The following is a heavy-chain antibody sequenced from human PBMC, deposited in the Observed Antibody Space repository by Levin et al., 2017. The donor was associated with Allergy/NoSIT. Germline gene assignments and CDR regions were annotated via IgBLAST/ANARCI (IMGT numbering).Heavy chain of an antibody. J-gene: IGHJ3*02. CDR3: ARLGGSHQDAFDI. Sequence: GGSLRLSCKGSGYSFTSYWIGWVRQMPGKGLEWMGIIYPGDSHTRYSPSFQGQVTISADKSISTAYLQWSSLKASDTAMYYCARLGGSHQDAFDIWGQGTMVSVSS. CDR2: IYPGDSHT. V-gene: IGHV5-51*01. D-gene: IGHD1-26*01. CDR1: GYSFTSYW.